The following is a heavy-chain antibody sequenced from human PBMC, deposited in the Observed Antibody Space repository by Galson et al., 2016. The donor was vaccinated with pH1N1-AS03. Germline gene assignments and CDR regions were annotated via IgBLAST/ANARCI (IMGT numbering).Heavy chain of an antibody. D-gene: IGHD6-19*01. CDR2: INAGTGNT. J-gene: IGHJ6*02. CDR3: ARNVAEAEAGTHSPNGMDV. Sequence: SVKVSCKASGYSFTWYAVHWVRQAPGQRLEWMGWINAGTGNTKSSQQFQARLTITRDTSASTVYMELRGLGTGDTAVYYCARNVAEAEAGTHSPNGMDVWGRGTTVSVSS. V-gene: IGHV1-3*01. CDR1: GYSFTWYA.